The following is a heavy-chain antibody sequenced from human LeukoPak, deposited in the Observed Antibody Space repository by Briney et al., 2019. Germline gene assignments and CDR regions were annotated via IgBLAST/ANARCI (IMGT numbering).Heavy chain of an antibody. D-gene: IGHD1-26*01. Sequence: GGSLRLSCAASGFNFSSYAMNWVRQAPGKGLEWVSSITSSSDIYYADSVKGRFTISRDNAKNSLYLEMNSLGAEDTAVYYCARQFGGSYGYWGQGTLVTVSS. CDR1: GFNFSSYA. V-gene: IGHV3-21*01. CDR2: ITSSSDI. J-gene: IGHJ4*02. CDR3: ARQFGGSYGY.